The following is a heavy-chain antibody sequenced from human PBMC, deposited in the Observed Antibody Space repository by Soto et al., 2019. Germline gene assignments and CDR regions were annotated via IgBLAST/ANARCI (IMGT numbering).Heavy chain of an antibody. CDR1: GGAISSSKW. CDR3: ARASATIAAAAIFDY. V-gene: IGHV4-4*02. D-gene: IGHD6-13*01. Sequence: QVQLQESGPGLVKPSGTLSLTCAVSGGAISSSKWWSWVRQPPGKGLEWIGEIYQSGSTHYNPSLESRVRMSVDKSRNQFSLKLTSVSAADTAVYYCARASATIAAAAIFDYWGQGTLVTVSS. CDR2: IYQSGST. J-gene: IGHJ4*02.